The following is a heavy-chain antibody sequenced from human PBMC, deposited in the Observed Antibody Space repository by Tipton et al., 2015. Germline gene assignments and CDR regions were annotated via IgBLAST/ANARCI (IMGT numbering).Heavy chain of an antibody. CDR1: GYTFTSYG. J-gene: IGHJ6*02. CDR2: ISAYNGNT. CDR3: ARGLDDYGDYEYYYYYGMDV. Sequence: QLVQSGAEVKKPGASVKVSCKASGYTFTSYGISWVRQAPGQGLEWMGWISAYNGNTNYAQKLQGRVTMTTDTSTSTAYMELRSLRSDDTAVYYCARGLDDYGDYEYYYYYGMDVWGQGTTVTVSS. D-gene: IGHD4-17*01. V-gene: IGHV1-18*01.